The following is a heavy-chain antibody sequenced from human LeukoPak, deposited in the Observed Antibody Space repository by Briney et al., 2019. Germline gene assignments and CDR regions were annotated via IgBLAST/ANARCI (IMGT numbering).Heavy chain of an antibody. Sequence: SVTVSCKASGGTFSSYAISWVRQAPGQGLEWMGGIIPIFGTANYAQKFQGRVTITADESMSTAYMELSSLRSEDTAVYYCATSRSGYYTYFDYWSQGTLVTVSS. CDR1: GGTFSSYA. J-gene: IGHJ4*02. V-gene: IGHV1-69*13. CDR2: IIPIFGTA. D-gene: IGHD3-22*01. CDR3: ATSRSGYYTYFDY.